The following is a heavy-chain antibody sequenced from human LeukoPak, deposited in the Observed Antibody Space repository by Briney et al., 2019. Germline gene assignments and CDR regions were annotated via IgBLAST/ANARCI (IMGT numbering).Heavy chain of an antibody. Sequence: SETLSLTCAVSGGSISSSNWWSWVRQPPGKGLEWIGEIYHSGSTNYNPSLKSRVTISVDKSKNQFSLKLSSVTAADTAVYYCASRIAAATWFDPWGQGTLVTVSS. CDR1: GGSISSSNW. J-gene: IGHJ5*02. D-gene: IGHD6-13*01. CDR2: IYHSGST. CDR3: ASRIAAATWFDP. V-gene: IGHV4-4*02.